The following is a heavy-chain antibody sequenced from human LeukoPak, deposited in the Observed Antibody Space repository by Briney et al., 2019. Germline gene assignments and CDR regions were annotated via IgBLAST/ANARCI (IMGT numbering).Heavy chain of an antibody. J-gene: IGHJ4*02. CDR1: GFTFSSYG. Sequence: GGSLRLSCAASGFTFSSYGMHWVRQAPGKGLEWVAVIWYDGSNKYYADSVKGRFTISRDNSRNTLYLQMNSLRAEDTAVYYCAKDPSHPNYYGSGTLGYWGQGTLVTVSS. CDR2: IWYDGSNK. V-gene: IGHV3-33*06. CDR3: AKDPSHPNYYGSGTLGY. D-gene: IGHD3-10*01.